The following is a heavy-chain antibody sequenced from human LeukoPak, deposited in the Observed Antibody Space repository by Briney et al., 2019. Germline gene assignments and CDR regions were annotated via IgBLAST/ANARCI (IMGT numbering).Heavy chain of an antibody. V-gene: IGHV3-23*01. J-gene: IGHJ4*02. Sequence: GGSLRLSCAASGFTSSSYAMSWVRQAPGKGLEWVSGIIGSGGATYYAASVKGRFTISRDNSKNTLYLQMHSLRAEATAVYYCHHIATPGNFDYWGQGTLVTVSS. CDR3: HHIATPGNFDY. CDR1: GFTSSSYA. D-gene: IGHD6-13*01. CDR2: IIGSGGAT.